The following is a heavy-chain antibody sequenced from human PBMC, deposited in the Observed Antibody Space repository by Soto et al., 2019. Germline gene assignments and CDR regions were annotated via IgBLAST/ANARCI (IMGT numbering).Heavy chain of an antibody. J-gene: IGHJ4*02. D-gene: IGHD1-26*01. CDR3: VKASAPGGTYFPLWF. CDR2: ISSSGSTI. V-gene: IGHV3-11*01. Sequence: PGGSLRLSCAASGFTFSDYYMSWSRQAPGKGLEWVSYISSSGSTIYYADPVKGRFTISRDNAKTSLYLQMNSLRAEDTAVYYCVKASAPGGTYFPLWFWGQGTLVTVSS. CDR1: GFTFSDYY.